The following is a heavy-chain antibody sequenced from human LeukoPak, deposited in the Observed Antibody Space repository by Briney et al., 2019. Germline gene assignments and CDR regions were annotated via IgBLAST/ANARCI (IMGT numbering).Heavy chain of an antibody. Sequence: SETLSLTCTVSGGSISSGGYYRSWIRQPPGKGLEWIGYIYYSGSTNYNPSLKSRVTISVDTSKNQFSLKLSSVTAADTAVYYCASLINSSGWSPNSFFDYWGQGTLVTVSS. V-gene: IGHV4-61*08. CDR1: GGSISSGGYY. D-gene: IGHD6-19*01. J-gene: IGHJ4*02. CDR3: ASLINSSGWSPNSFFDY. CDR2: IYYSGST.